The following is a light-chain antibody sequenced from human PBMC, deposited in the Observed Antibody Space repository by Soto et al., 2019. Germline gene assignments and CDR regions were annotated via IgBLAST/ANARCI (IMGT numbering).Light chain of an antibody. V-gene: IGKV1-8*01. CDR2: AAS. Sequence: AIRMTQSPSSLSASTGDRVTITCRASQGISSYLAWYQQKPGKAPKLLIYAASTLQSGVPSRFSGSGSETDFTLTISCLQSEDFATYYCQQYYSYPPFFGGGTKVEIK. J-gene: IGKJ4*01. CDR3: QQYYSYPPF. CDR1: QGISSY.